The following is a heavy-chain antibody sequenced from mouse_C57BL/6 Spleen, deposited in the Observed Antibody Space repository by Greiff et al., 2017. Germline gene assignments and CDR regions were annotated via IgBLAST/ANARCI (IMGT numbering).Heavy chain of an antibody. CDR3: ARGGDYGSHDY. J-gene: IGHJ2*01. CDR2: ISDGGSYT. V-gene: IGHV5-4*01. CDR1: GFTFSSYA. Sequence: EVQVVESGGGLVKPGGSLKLSCAASGFTFSSYAMSWVRQTPEKRLEWVATISDGGSYTSYPDNVKGRFTISRDNAKNNLYLQMSHLKSEDTAMYYCARGGDYGSHDYWGQGTTLTVSS. D-gene: IGHD1-1*01.